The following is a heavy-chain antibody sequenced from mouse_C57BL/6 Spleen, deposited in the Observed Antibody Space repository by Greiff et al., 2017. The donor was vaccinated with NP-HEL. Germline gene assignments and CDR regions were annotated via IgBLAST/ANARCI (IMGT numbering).Heavy chain of an antibody. J-gene: IGHJ4*01. CDR3: ARDESYYDQLYAMDY. Sequence: QVQLQQPGAELVMPGASVKLSCKASGYTFTSYWMHWVKQRPGQGLEWIGEIDPSDSYTNYNQKFKGKSTLTVDISSSTAYMQLSSLTSEDSAVYYCARDESYYDQLYAMDYWGQGTSITVSS. CDR2: IDPSDSYT. V-gene: IGHV1-69*01. D-gene: IGHD2-4*01. CDR1: GYTFTSYW.